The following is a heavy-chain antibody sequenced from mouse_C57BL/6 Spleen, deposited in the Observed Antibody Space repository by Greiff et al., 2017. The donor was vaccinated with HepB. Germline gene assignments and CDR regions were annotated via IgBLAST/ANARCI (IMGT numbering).Heavy chain of an antibody. D-gene: IGHD1-1*01. V-gene: IGHV1-64*01. CDR3: AREGITTVVAPPFAY. CDR2: IHPNSGST. J-gene: IGHJ3*01. CDR1: GYTFTSYW. Sequence: QVQLQQPGAELVKPGASVKLSCKASGYTFTSYWMHWVKQRPGQGLEWIGMIHPNSGSTNYNEKFKSKATLTVDKSSSTAYMQLSSLTSEDSAVYYCAREGITTVVAPPFAYWGQGTLVTVSA.